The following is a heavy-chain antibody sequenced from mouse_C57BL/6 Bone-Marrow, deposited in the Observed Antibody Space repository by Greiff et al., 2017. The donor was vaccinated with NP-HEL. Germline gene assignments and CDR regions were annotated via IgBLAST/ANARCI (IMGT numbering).Heavy chain of an antibody. V-gene: IGHV7-3*01. Sequence: EVQRVESGGGLVQPGGSLSLSCAASGFTFTDYYMSWVRQPPGKALEWLGFIRNKANGYTTEYSASVKGRFTISRDNSQSILYLQMNALRAEDSATYYCARYRTFQTPFDYWGQGTTLTVSS. J-gene: IGHJ2*01. CDR3: ARYRTFQTPFDY. CDR1: GFTFTDYY. CDR2: IRNKANGYTT.